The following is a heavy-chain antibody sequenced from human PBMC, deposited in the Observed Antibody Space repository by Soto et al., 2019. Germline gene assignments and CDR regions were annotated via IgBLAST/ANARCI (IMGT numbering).Heavy chain of an antibody. Sequence: EVQLVESGGGLVQPGGSLRLSCAASGFTVSSNYMSWVRQAPGKGLEWVPVIYSGGSTYYADSVKGRFTISRHNSKNTLYLQMNSLRAEDTAVYYCARAAPRPQPRYSSGWYYFDYWGQGTLVTVSS. CDR2: IYSGGST. CDR3: ARAAPRPQPRYSSGWYYFDY. D-gene: IGHD6-19*01. J-gene: IGHJ4*02. CDR1: GFTVSSNY. V-gene: IGHV3-53*04.